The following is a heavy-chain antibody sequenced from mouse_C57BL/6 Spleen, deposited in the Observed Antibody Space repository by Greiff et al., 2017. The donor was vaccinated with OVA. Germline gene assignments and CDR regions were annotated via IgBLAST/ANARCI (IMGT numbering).Heavy chain of an antibody. V-gene: IGHV7-3*01. CDR2: IRNKANGNTT. CDR3: SRYSDAFAY. D-gene: IGHD2-3*01. Sequence: EAHLVESGGGLVQPGGSLSLSCAASGFTFTDYYMSWVRQPPGKALEWLGFIRNKANGNTTAYSASVKGRFTISRVNSQSNRDLQMNALRAEDSATYYCSRYSDAFAYWGQGTLVTVSA. J-gene: IGHJ3*01. CDR1: GFTFTDYY.